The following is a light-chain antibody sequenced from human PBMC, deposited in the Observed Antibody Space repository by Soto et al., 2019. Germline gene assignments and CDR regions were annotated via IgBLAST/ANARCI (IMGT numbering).Light chain of an antibody. V-gene: IGKV3-15*01. CDR1: QSVSSN. CDR3: QQYNNWPREYT. Sequence: EIVMTQSPATLSVSPGERATLSCRASQSVSSNLAWYQQKPGQAPRLLIYGASTRATGIPARFSGSVSGTEFTLTISSLQSEDSAVYYCQQYNNWPREYTFGQGTKLEIK. CDR2: GAS. J-gene: IGKJ2*01.